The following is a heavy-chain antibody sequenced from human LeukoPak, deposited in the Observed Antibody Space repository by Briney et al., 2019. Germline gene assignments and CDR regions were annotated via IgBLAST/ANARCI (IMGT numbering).Heavy chain of an antibody. CDR3: ARDGAPGSPHTY. V-gene: IGHV3-53*01. Sequence: RGSLRLSCAASGFTVSTNYMSWVRQAPGKGPEWVSVIYNDGGTDYADSVKGRFIISRDNSKNTVYLQMNSLRVDDTAVYYCARDGAPGSPHTYWGQGTLVTVSS. CDR2: IYNDGGT. D-gene: IGHD2-2*01. CDR1: GFTVSTNY. J-gene: IGHJ4*02.